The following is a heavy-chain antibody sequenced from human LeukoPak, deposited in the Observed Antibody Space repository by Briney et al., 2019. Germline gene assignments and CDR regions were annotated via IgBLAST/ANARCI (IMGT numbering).Heavy chain of an antibody. CDR3: ASGSTPGNGYYFDF. V-gene: IGHV3-23*01. CDR1: GFTFSSYA. J-gene: IGHJ4*02. CDR2: ITAGGDT. Sequence: PGGSLRLSCAASGFTFSSYAMGWVRQAPGKGLDWVSSITAGGDTFYADSVKGRFTISRENSRDTLYLQMNSLRAEDTDIYYCASGSTPGNGYYFDFWGQGTLVTVSS. D-gene: IGHD3-10*01.